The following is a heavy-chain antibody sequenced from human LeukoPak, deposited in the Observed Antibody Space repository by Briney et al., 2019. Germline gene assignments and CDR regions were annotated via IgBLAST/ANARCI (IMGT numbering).Heavy chain of an antibody. J-gene: IGHJ3*02. CDR3: ARVGVDWAFGI. CDR2: IYSGGST. CDR1: GFTFSNAW. Sequence: PGGSLRLSCAASGFTFSNAWMSWVRQAPGKGLEWVSVIYSGGSTYYADSVKGRFTISRDNSKNTLYLQMNSLRAEDTAVYYCARVGVDWAFGIWGQGTMVTVSS. V-gene: IGHV3-66*01. D-gene: IGHD3-10*01.